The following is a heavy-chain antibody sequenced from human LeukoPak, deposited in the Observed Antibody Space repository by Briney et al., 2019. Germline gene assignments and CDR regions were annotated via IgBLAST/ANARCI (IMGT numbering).Heavy chain of an antibody. Sequence: GGSLRLSCAASGFTFSNYWMHWVRQAPGKGLVWVSRINSDGINTSYADSVKGRFTISRDNAKNTLNLQMNSLRAEDTAVYYCARDLGQYYDTSDDWFDPWGQGTLVTVSS. D-gene: IGHD3-22*01. CDR1: GFTFSNYW. V-gene: IGHV3-74*01. J-gene: IGHJ5*02. CDR2: INSDGINT. CDR3: ARDLGQYYDTSDDWFDP.